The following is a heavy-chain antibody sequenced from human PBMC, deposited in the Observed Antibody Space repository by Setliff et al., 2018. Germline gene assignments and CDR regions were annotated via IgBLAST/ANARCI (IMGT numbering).Heavy chain of an antibody. J-gene: IGHJ4*02. CDR3: AKRRGWLDFDY. CDR2: ITGSGGST. V-gene: IGHV3-23*01. CDR1: GFTFSSYA. D-gene: IGHD6-19*01. Sequence: GGSLRLSCAASGFTFSSYAMSWARQAPGKGLEWVSAITGSGGSTYYADSVKGRFAISRDNSKNTVYLQVNNLRAEDTAMYYCAKRRGWLDFDYWGQGILVTVSS.